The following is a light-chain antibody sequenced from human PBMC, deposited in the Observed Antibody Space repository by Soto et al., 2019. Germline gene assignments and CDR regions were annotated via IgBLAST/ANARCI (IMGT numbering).Light chain of an antibody. V-gene: IGKV3-15*01. Sequence: EIVLTQSPAALSVSPGERATLSCWASQSVGTTLNWYQQKPGQAPRLLIYATYIRATGIPARFSGSGSGTEFTLTIASLQSEDFGVYYCQRFNRWPLAFGGGTKVEI. CDR2: ATY. CDR1: QSVGTT. J-gene: IGKJ4*01. CDR3: QRFNRWPLA.